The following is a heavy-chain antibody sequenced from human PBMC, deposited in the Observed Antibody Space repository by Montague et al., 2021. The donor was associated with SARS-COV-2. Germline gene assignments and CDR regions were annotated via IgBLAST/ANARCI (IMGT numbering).Heavy chain of an antibody. D-gene: IGHD3-22*01. CDR1: GGSFSGYN. V-gene: IGHV4-34*01. CDR2: RHHSGST. Sequence: SETLSLTCAVHGGSFSGYNWSWSRKPQGKGLGWVGERHHSGSTNYNSSLKSRVTISVDTAKNKFSLKLSSVTAADTAVYYCARATLGITMIVVVMTAIDYYFDFWGQGNLVTVSS. CDR3: ARATLGITMIVVVMTAIDYYFDF. J-gene: IGHJ4*02.